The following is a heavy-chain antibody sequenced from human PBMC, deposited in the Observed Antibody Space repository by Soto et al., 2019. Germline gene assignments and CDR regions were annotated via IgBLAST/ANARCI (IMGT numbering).Heavy chain of an antibody. Sequence: SETLSLTCTVSGGSISSGGYCWSWIRQHPGKGLEWIGYIYYSGSTYYNPSLKSRVTISVDTSKNQFSLKLSSVTAADTAVYYCAREKWDLPNYFDYWGQGTLVTVSS. CDR2: IYYSGST. V-gene: IGHV4-31*02. J-gene: IGHJ4*02. CDR1: GGSISSGGYC. D-gene: IGHD1-26*01. CDR3: AREKWDLPNYFDY.